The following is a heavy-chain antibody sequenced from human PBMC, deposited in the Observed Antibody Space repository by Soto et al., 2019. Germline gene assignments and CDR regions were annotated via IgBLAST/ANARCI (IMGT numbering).Heavy chain of an antibody. D-gene: IGHD3-3*01. CDR3: AKSYDFWSGYYEYYFDY. Sequence: SLRLSCAASGFTFSSYAMSWVRQAPGKGLEWVSAISGSGGSTYYADSVKGRFTISRDNSKNTLYLQMNSLRAEDTAVYYCAKSYDFWSGYYEYYFDYWGQGTLVTVS. V-gene: IGHV3-23*01. CDR2: ISGSGGST. J-gene: IGHJ4*02. CDR1: GFTFSSYA.